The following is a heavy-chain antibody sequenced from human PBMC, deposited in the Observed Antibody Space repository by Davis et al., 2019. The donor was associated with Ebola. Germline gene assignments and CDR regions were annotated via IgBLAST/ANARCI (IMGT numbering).Heavy chain of an antibody. CDR3: AGESRVGTTLDY. D-gene: IGHD1-26*01. Sequence: GGSLRLSCAASGFTFSNYWMSWVRQAPGKGLEWVATIKQDGSEKYYVDSVKGRFTISRDNAKNSLYLQMNSLRAEDTAVFYCAGESRVGTTLDYWGQETLVTVSS. CDR1: GFTFSNYW. CDR2: IKQDGSEK. V-gene: IGHV3-7*01. J-gene: IGHJ4*02.